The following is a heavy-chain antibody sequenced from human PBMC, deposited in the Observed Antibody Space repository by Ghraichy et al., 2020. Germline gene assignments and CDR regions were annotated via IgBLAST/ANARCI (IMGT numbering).Heavy chain of an antibody. V-gene: IGHV3-7*01. Sequence: GGSLRLSCAASGFTFSSYWMSWVRQAPGKGLEWVANIKQDGSEKYYVDSVKGRFTISRDNAKNSLYLQMNSLRAEDTAVYYCARCRLFGVFGSFGFDPWGQGTLVTVSS. J-gene: IGHJ5*02. CDR3: ARCRLFGVFGSFGFDP. CDR1: GFTFSSYW. CDR2: IKQDGSEK. D-gene: IGHD3-3*01.